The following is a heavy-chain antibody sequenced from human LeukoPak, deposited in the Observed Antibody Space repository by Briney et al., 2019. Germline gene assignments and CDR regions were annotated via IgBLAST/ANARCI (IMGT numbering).Heavy chain of an antibody. Sequence: GRSLRLSCAASGFTFSSHAMHWVRQAPGKGLEWVASILYDGGDNYYTGSMKGRFTISRDNSKKTLDLQMNSLRPEDTAVYFCARDGDPVSAAGTMLDYWGLGTLVIVSS. D-gene: IGHD6-13*01. J-gene: IGHJ4*02. V-gene: IGHV3-30*04. CDR1: GFTFSSHA. CDR3: ARDGDPVSAAGTMLDY. CDR2: ILYDGGDN.